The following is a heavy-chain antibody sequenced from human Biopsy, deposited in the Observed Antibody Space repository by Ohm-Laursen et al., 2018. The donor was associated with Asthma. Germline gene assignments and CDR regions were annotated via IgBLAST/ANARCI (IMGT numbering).Heavy chain of an antibody. J-gene: IGHJ6*02. CDR3: ARGPELDI. Sequence: GTLSLTCHAYPGSFSGFFWTWIRQSPRKGLEWIGETNERGVTNNNPSLKSRVIISIDTYWNRVSLKLTSVTAADTAVYYCARGPELDIWGQGTTVTVSS. CDR2: TNERGVT. V-gene: IGHV4-34*01. CDR1: PGSFSGFF.